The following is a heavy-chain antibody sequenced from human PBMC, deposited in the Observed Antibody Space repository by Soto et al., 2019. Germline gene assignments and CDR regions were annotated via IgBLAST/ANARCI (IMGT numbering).Heavy chain of an antibody. CDR1: GDSITGDNW. V-gene: IGHV4-4*02. CDR3: AREGNLGRWIQPLDS. Sequence: PSETLSLTCAVSGDSITGDNWWSWVRQPPGKGLEWIGNIHYNGATNYNPSLKSRVTMSVDTSKNHFSLKLISVTTADTAVYFCAREGNLGRWIQPLDSWGQGTLVTVSS. D-gene: IGHD2-2*03. CDR2: IHYNGAT. J-gene: IGHJ4*02.